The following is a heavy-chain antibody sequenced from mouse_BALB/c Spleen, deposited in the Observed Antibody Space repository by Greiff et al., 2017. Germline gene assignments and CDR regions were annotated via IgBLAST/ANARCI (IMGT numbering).Heavy chain of an antibody. CDR2: ISTYYGDA. Sequence: QVQLKQSGAELVRPGVSVKISCKGSGYTFTDYAMHWVKQSHAKSLEWIGVISTYYGDASYNQKFKGKATMTVDKSSSTAYMELARLTSEDSAIYYCARGGWLLRAMDYWGQGTSVTVSS. CDR3: ARGGWLLRAMDY. J-gene: IGHJ4*01. V-gene: IGHV1S137*01. CDR1: GYTFTDYA. D-gene: IGHD2-3*01.